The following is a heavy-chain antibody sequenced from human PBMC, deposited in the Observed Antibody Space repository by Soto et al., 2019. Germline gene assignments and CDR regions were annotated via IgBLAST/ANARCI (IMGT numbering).Heavy chain of an antibody. CDR1: AYIFTDYH. J-gene: IGHJ4*02. D-gene: IGHD5-12*01. V-gene: IGHV1-2*06. CDR2: ISPRNGDT. CDR3: ARNKLTSGIDYFDS. Sequence: ASVKVSCKTSAYIFTDYHVHWVRQAPGQGLEWMGRISPRNGDTHYAQKFRGRVTMTRDTSTSSVYMQLNALRSDDTAIFFCARNKLTSGIDYFDSWGQGTLVTVSS.